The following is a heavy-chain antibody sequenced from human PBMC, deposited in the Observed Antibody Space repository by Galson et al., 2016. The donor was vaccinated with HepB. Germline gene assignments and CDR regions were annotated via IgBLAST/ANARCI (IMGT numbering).Heavy chain of an antibody. CDR2: INPNSGGT. D-gene: IGHD2-2*01. V-gene: IGHV1-2*04. Sequence: VKVSCKATGYTFTDYFMHWVRQAPGQGLEWMGWINPNSGGTKYAQKFHDWVTMTRDTSISTAYMELSRLTSDDTAVYYCAGSVGCSSPSCYPYYYYGMDVWGQGTTVTVSS. J-gene: IGHJ6*02. CDR1: GYTFTDYF. CDR3: AGSVGCSSPSCYPYYYYGMDV.